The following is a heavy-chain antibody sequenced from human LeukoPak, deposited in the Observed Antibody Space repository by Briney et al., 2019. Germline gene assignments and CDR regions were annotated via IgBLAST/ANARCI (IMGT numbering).Heavy chain of an antibody. V-gene: IGHV3-23*01. CDR3: AKDSSRYYDFWSGYYPYFDY. D-gene: IGHD3-3*01. Sequence: SGGSLRLSCAASGFTFTSYAMSWVRQAPGKGLEWVSAISGSGGSTYYADSVKGRFTISRDNSKNTLYLQMNSLRAEDTAVYYCAKDSSRYYDFWSGYYPYFDYWGQGTLVTVSS. CDR2: ISGSGGST. CDR1: GFTFTSYA. J-gene: IGHJ4*02.